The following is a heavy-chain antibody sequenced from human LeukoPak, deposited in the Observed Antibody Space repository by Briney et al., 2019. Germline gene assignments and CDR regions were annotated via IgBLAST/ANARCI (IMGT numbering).Heavy chain of an antibody. J-gene: IGHJ5*02. Sequence: TETLSLTCTVSGGSISSSSYYWGWIRQPPGKGLEWIGSIYYSGSTYYNPSLKSRVTISVDTSKNQFSLKLSSVTAADTAVYYCARMLKADCSGGSCYAGWFDPWGQGTLVTVSS. CDR3: ARMLKADCSGGSCYAGWFDP. CDR1: GGSISSSSYY. CDR2: IYYSGST. V-gene: IGHV4-39*01. D-gene: IGHD2-15*01.